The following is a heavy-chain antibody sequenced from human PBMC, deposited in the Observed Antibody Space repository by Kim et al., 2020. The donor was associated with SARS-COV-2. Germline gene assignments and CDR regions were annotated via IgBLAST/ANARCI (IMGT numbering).Heavy chain of an antibody. V-gene: IGHV4-39*01. CDR3: ARLFLGAARY. Sequence: SETLSLTCTVSGGSISSSSYYWGWIRQPPGKGLEWIGSIYYSGSTYYNPSLKSRVTISVDTSKNQFSLKLSSVTAADTAVYYCARLFLGAARYWGQGTLVNVSS. CDR1: GGSISSSSYY. CDR2: IYYSGST. D-gene: IGHD6-6*01. J-gene: IGHJ4*02.